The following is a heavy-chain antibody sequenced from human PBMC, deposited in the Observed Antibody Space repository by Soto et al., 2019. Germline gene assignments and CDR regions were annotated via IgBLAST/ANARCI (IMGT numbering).Heavy chain of an antibody. CDR2: INPNSGGT. CDR1: GYTFTGYY. D-gene: IGHD4-17*01. J-gene: IGHJ6*03. Sequence: GASVKVSCKASGYTFTGYYMHWVRQAPGQGLEWMGWINPNSGGTNYAQKFQGWVTMTRDTSISTAYMELSRLRSDDTAVCYCARDPGDPRDGYYYMDVWGKGTTVTVSS. V-gene: IGHV1-2*04. CDR3: ARDPGDPRDGYYYMDV.